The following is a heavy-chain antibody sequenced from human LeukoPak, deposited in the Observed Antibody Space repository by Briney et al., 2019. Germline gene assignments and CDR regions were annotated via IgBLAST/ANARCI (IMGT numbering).Heavy chain of an antibody. Sequence: GGSLRLSCAASGFTFSSYSMNWVRQAPGKGLEWVSSISNDGKYIYYADSVKGRFTISRDNAKSSLYLQMNSLRAEDTAVYYCAKDLGGGDHDYWGQGTLVTVSS. V-gene: IGHV3-21*01. D-gene: IGHD4-17*01. CDR1: GFTFSSYS. J-gene: IGHJ4*02. CDR2: ISNDGKYI. CDR3: AKDLGGGDHDY.